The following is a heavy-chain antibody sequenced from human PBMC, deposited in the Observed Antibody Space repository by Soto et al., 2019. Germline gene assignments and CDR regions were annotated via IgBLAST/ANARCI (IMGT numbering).Heavy chain of an antibody. CDR1: GYTFTSYA. CDR3: ARVEKGSGWYNPFDY. Sequence: ASVKVSCKASGYTFTSYAMHWVRQAPGQRLEWMGWINAGNGNTKYSQKFQGRVTITRDTSASTAYMELSSLRSEDTAVYYCARVEKGSGWYNPFDYWGQGTLVNVSS. V-gene: IGHV1-3*01. D-gene: IGHD6-19*01. J-gene: IGHJ4*02. CDR2: INAGNGNT.